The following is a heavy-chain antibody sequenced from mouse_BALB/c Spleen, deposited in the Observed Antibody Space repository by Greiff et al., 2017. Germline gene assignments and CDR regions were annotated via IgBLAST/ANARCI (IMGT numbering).Heavy chain of an antibody. CDR3: ARDGDSSGYVAFAY. CDR1: GFSLTGYG. V-gene: IGHV2-6-7*01. CDR2: IWGDGST. Sequence: VQGVESGPGLVAPSQSLSITCTVSGFSLTGYGVNWVRQPPGKGLEWLGMIWGDGSTDYNSALKSRLSISKDNSKSQVFLKMNSLQTDDTARYYCARDGDSSGYVAFAYWGQGTLVTVSA. D-gene: IGHD3-2*01. J-gene: IGHJ3*01.